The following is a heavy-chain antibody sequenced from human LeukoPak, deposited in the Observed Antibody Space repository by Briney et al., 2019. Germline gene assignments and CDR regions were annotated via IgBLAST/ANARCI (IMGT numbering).Heavy chain of an antibody. CDR1: DESFSGYY. CDR3: ARGLHYSGSGRTFDS. D-gene: IGHD3-10*01. Sequence: PSECLSLTCVVYDESFSGYYWSWLRQPPGKGLEWIAEINHSGITNYNPSLKSRVTMSVDTSKNHFSLKLSSVTAADTAMYFCARGLHYSGSGRTFDSWGQGTLVTVSS. J-gene: IGHJ4*02. V-gene: IGHV4-34*01. CDR2: INHSGIT.